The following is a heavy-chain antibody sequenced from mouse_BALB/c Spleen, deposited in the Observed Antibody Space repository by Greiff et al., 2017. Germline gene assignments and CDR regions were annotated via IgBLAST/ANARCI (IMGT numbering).Heavy chain of an antibody. V-gene: IGHV3-6*02. J-gene: IGHJ3*01. Sequence: DVQLQESGPGLVKPSQSLSLTCSVTGYSITSGYYWNWIRQFPGNNLEWMGYISYDGSNNYNPSLKNRISITRDTSKNQFFLKLNSVTTEDTATYYCASEVATGAYWGQGTLVTVSA. D-gene: IGHD1-1*01. CDR2: ISYDGSN. CDR3: ASEVATGAY. CDR1: GYSITSGYY.